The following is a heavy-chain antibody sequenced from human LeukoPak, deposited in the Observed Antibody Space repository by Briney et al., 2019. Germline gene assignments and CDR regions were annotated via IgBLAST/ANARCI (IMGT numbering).Heavy chain of an antibody. CDR2: IYTSGST. J-gene: IGHJ5*02. CDR3: ARELRFLEWLSPNWFDP. CDR1: GGSISSGSYY. Sequence: SQTLFLTCTVSGGSISSGSYYWSWIRQPAGKGLEWIGRIYTSGSTNYNPSLKSRVTISVDTSKNQFSLKLSSVTAADTAVYYCARELRFLEWLSPNWFDPWGQGTLVTVSS. V-gene: IGHV4-61*02. D-gene: IGHD3-3*01.